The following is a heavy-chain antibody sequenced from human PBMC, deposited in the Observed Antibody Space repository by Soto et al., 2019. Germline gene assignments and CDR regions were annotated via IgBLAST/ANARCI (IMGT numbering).Heavy chain of an antibody. J-gene: IGHJ4*02. D-gene: IGHD5-18*01. Sequence: PWGPLRLSVAAPGFTCRSFALSGVRQAPGKGLEWVSAISGIGDGTDYADSVKGRFTISRDNSKNTLYLQMNSLRAEDTAVYYCAGPGYSSQDYWGQGALVTVSS. V-gene: IGHV3-23*01. CDR1: GFTCRSFA. CDR3: AGPGYSSQDY. CDR2: ISGIGDGT.